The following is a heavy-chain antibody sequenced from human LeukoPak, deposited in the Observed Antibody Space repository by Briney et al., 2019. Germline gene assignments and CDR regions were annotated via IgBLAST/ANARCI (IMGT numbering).Heavy chain of an antibody. CDR2: ISGSGGST. J-gene: IGHJ4*02. Sequence: GGSLRLSCAASGFTVSSNYMSWVRQAPGKGLEWVSAISGSGGSTYYADSVKGRFTISRDNSKNTLYLQMNSLRAEDTAVYYCAKARKAVAGTGSRFDYWGQGTLVTVSS. CDR3: AKARKAVAGTGSRFDY. V-gene: IGHV3-23*01. D-gene: IGHD6-19*01. CDR1: GFTVSSNY.